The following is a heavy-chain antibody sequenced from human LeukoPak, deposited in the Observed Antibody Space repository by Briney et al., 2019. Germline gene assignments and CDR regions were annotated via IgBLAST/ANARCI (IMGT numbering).Heavy chain of an antibody. CDR1: GFTFSSYG. Sequence: GGSLRLSCAASGFTFSSYGMHWVRQAPGKGLEWVAVIWYDGSNKYYADSVKGRFTISRDNSKNTLYLQMNSLRAEDTAVYYCAKRNDYYDSSGSLWFDPWGQGTLVTVSS. D-gene: IGHD3-22*01. CDR2: IWYDGSNK. V-gene: IGHV3-30*02. J-gene: IGHJ5*02. CDR3: AKRNDYYDSSGSLWFDP.